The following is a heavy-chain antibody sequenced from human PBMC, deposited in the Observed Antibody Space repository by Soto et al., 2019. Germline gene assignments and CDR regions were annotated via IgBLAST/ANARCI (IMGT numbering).Heavy chain of an antibody. V-gene: IGHV1-69*13. J-gene: IGHJ4*02. CDR3: ARANSGYEPFDY. CDR1: GGTFSSYA. CDR2: IIPIFGTA. D-gene: IGHD5-12*01. Sequence: ASVKVSCKASGGTFSSYAISWVRQAPGQGLEWMGGIIPIFGTANYAQKFQGRVTITADESTSTAYMELSSLRSEDTAVYYCARANSGYEPFDYWGQGTLVTVSS.